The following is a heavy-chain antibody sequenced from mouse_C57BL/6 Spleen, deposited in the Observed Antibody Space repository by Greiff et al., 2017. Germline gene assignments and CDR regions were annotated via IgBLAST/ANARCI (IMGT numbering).Heavy chain of an antibody. Sequence: EVQVVESGGGLVQPGGSLSLSCAASGFTFTDYYMSWVRQPPGKALEWLGFIRNKANGYTTEYSASVKGRFTISRDNSQSILYLQMNALRAEDSATYYCARYNGWFAYWGQGTLVTVSA. CDR2: IRNKANGYTT. V-gene: IGHV7-3*01. CDR3: ARYNGWFAY. CDR1: GFTFTDYY. J-gene: IGHJ3*01.